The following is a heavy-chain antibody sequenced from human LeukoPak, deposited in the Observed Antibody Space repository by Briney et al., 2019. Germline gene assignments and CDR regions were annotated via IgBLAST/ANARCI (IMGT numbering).Heavy chain of an antibody. Sequence: GASVKVSCKASGYTFTAYYIHWVRQAPGQGLEWMGWINPNSGATNSEQKFQGRVTLTRDTSISTAYMELTGLRSEDTAVYYCATVFALMTTVTTSAFDIWGQGTMVTVSS. V-gene: IGHV1-2*02. CDR3: ATVFALMTTVTTSAFDI. CDR1: GYTFTAYY. D-gene: IGHD4-17*01. J-gene: IGHJ3*02. CDR2: INPNSGAT.